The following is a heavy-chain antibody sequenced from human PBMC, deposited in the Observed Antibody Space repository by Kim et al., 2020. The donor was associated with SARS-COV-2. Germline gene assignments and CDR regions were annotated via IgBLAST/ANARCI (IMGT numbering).Heavy chain of an antibody. V-gene: IGHV3-9*01. J-gene: IGHJ4*02. D-gene: IGHD5-12*01. CDR1: GFTFGDYA. Sequence: GGSLRLSCAASGFTFGDYAMHWVRQAPGKGLEWVSGISWNSGSIGYADSVKGRFTISRDNAKNSLYLQMNSLRAEDTALYYCAKDILDGYNYYYFDYWGQGTLVTVSS. CDR2: ISWNSGSI. CDR3: AKDILDGYNYYYFDY.